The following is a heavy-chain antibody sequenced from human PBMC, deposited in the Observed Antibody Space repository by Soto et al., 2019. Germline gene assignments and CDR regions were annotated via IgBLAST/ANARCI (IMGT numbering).Heavy chain of an antibody. D-gene: IGHD2-2*01. CDR1: GGTFSSYA. Sequence: SVKVSCKSSGGTFSSYAISWVRQAPGQGLEWMGGIIPIFGTANYAQKFQGRVTITADESTSTAYMELSSLRSEDTAVYYCARDPVPATRRAFDIWGQGTMVTVSS. J-gene: IGHJ3*02. CDR2: IIPIFGTA. CDR3: ARDPVPATRRAFDI. V-gene: IGHV1-69*13.